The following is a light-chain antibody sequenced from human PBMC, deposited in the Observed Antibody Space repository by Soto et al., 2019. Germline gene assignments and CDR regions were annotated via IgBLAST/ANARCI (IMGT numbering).Light chain of an antibody. CDR2: STN. Sequence: QTVVTQEPSFSVSPGGTVTLTCGLTSGSVSTSYYPSWYQQTPGQAPCTLIYSTNTRSTGVPDRFSGSILGNTAALTITGAQADDECDYYCVLYMGSGISVFGGGTKLTVL. CDR3: VLYMGSGISV. V-gene: IGLV8-61*01. J-gene: IGLJ2*01. CDR1: SGSVSTSYY.